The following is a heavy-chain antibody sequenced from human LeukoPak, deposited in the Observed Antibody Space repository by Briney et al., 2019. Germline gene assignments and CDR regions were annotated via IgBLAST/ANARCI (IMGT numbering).Heavy chain of an antibody. CDR1: GGSFSGYY. J-gene: IGHJ5*02. Sequence: SETLSLTCAVYGGSFSGYYWSWIRQPPGKGLEWIGEINHSGSTNYNPSLKSRVTISVDTSKNQFSLKLSSVTAAVTAVYYCASRGFGVVPWAAENWFDPWGQGTLVTVSS. CDR2: INHSGST. D-gene: IGHD3-3*01. V-gene: IGHV4-34*01. CDR3: ASRGFGVVPWAAENWFDP.